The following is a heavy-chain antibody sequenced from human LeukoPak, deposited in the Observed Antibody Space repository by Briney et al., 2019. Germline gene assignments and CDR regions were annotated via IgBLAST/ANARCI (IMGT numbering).Heavy chain of an antibody. D-gene: IGHD1-20*01. CDR2: ISGSGGST. CDR3: ARDSRLWDGPVTGTTGI. V-gene: IGHV3-23*01. J-gene: IGHJ4*02. Sequence: GGSLRLSCAASGFTFSSYAMSWVRQAPGKGLEWVSAISGSGGSTYYADSVKGRFTISRDNSKNTLYLQMNSLRAEDTAVYYCARDSRLWDGPVTGTTGIWGQGTLVTVSS. CDR1: GFTFSSYA.